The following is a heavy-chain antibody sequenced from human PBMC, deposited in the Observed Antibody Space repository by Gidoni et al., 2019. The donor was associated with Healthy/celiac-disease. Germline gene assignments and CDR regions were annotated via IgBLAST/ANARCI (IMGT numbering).Heavy chain of an antibody. CDR2: ISGSGGST. Sequence: EVQLLESGGGLAQPGGSLRLSCAASGFTFSSYSMSWVRQAPGKGLEWGSAISGSGGSTYYADSVKGRFTISRDNSKNTLYLQMNSLRAEDTAVYYCAKTENYDSSGYYYGYFDLWGRGTLVTVSS. D-gene: IGHD3-22*01. V-gene: IGHV3-23*01. CDR3: AKTENYDSSGYYYGYFDL. CDR1: GFTFSSYS. J-gene: IGHJ2*01.